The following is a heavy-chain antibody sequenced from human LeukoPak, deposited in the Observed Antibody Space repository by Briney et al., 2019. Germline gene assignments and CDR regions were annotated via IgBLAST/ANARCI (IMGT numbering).Heavy chain of an antibody. CDR3: TRDFAFQQFDY. CDR1: GFSFSNSW. V-gene: IGHV3-7*01. J-gene: IGHJ4*02. Sequence: GGSLRLSCAATGFSFSNSWMTWDRQAPGKGPEWLANINQDGSTKNYVDAVEGRFTISRDNAKNSLYLQMNSLRAEDTAVYYCTRDFAFQQFDYWGQGTLVTVSS. D-gene: IGHD1/OR15-1a*01. CDR2: INQDGSTK.